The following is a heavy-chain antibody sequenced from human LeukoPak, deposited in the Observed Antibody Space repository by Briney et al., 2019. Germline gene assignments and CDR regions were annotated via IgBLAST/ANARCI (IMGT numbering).Heavy chain of an antibody. D-gene: IGHD1-26*01. J-gene: IGHJ4*02. V-gene: IGHV1-18*01. CDR1: GYTFTSYG. CDR2: ISAYNGNT. CDR3: ARDRPGEWELLEYVLY. Sequence: ASVTVSCTASGYTFTSYGISWVRQAPGQGLEGMGWISAYNGNTNYAQKLQGRVTMTTDTSTRTAYMELRSLRSDDTAVYYCARDRPGEWELLEYVLYWGQGTLVTVSS.